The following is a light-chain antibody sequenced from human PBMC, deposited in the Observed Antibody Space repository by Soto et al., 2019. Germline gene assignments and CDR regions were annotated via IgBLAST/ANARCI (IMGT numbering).Light chain of an antibody. CDR2: EGS. CDR3: CSYAGSSTFYYV. V-gene: IGLV2-23*03. Sequence: QSVLTQPASVSGSPGQSITISCTGTSSDVGSYNLVSWYQQHPGKAPNLMIYEGSKRPSGVSNRFSGSKSGNTASLTISGLQAEDEADYYCCSYAGSSTFYYVFGTGTKVTVL. CDR1: SSDVGSYNL. J-gene: IGLJ1*01.